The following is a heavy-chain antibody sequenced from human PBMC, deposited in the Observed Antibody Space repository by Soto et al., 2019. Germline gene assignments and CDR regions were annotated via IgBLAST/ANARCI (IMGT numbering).Heavy chain of an antibody. CDR2: IYYSGST. J-gene: IGHJ4*02. Sequence: QVQLQESGPGLVKPSQTLSLTCTVSGGSISSGGYYWSWIRQHPGKGLEWIGYIYYSGSTYYNPSLKSRFTISVDTSKNQCSLKLSSVTAADTAVYYCASIVSSAHGEFSDWGQGTLVTVSS. CDR1: GGSISSGGYY. V-gene: IGHV4-31*03. D-gene: IGHD3-10*01. CDR3: ASIVSSAHGEFSD.